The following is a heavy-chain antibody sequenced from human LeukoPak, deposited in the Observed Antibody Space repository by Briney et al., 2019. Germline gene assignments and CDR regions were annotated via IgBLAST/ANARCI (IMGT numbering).Heavy chain of an antibody. J-gene: IGHJ4*02. CDR2: ISSSSSYI. CDR1: GFTFNNYN. CDR3: AATAMATRFDY. V-gene: IGHV3-21*01. Sequence: GGSLRLSCAASGFTFNNYNMNWVRQAPGKGLEWVSSISSSSSYIYYADSVKGRFTISRDNAKNSLYLQMNSLRAEDTAVYYCAATAMATRFDYWGQGTLVTVSS. D-gene: IGHD5-18*01.